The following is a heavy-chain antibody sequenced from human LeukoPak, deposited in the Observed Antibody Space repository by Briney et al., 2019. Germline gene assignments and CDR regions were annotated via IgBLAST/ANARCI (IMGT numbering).Heavy chain of an antibody. D-gene: IGHD3-10*01. CDR3: ARAPTYYYGSGSYFSLDY. CDR2: ISYDGSNK. V-gene: IGHV3-30*14. CDR1: GFTFSNYA. Sequence: GGSLRLSCAASGFTFSNYAMHWVRQAPAKGLEWVAVISYDGSNKYYADSVRGRFTISRDNSKNTLYLQMNSLRAEDTAVYYCARAPTYYYGSGSYFSLDYWGQGTLVTVSS. J-gene: IGHJ4*02.